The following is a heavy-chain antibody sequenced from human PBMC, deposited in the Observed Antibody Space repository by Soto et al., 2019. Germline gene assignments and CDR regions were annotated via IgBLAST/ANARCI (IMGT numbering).Heavy chain of an antibody. CDR3: ARGHSAAAAGRRYYYYGMDV. D-gene: IGHD6-13*01. CDR1: GYTFTSYD. V-gene: IGHV1-8*01. CDR2: MKPNSGNT. Sequence: GASVKVSCKASGYTFTSYDINWVRQATGQGLEWMGWMKPNSGNTGYAQKFQGRVTMTRNTSISTAYMELSSLRSEDTAVYYCARGHSAAAAGRRYYYYGMDVWGQGTTVTVSS. J-gene: IGHJ6*02.